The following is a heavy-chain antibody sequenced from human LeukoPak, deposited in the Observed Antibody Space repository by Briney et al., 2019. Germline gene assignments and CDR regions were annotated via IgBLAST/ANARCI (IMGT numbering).Heavy chain of an antibody. Sequence: SQTLSLTCTVSGDSINSGVYYWSCIRQPPGKGLEWIGYIHSGGNAYFNPSVEGRITISLDKSQNQIFLKLTSVSAADTAVYFCARDHYDSRGDYVVEYWGQGTLVTVSS. CDR3: ARDHYDSRGDYVVEY. J-gene: IGHJ4*02. CDR2: IHSGGNA. D-gene: IGHD3-22*01. CDR1: GDSINSGVYY. V-gene: IGHV4-31*03.